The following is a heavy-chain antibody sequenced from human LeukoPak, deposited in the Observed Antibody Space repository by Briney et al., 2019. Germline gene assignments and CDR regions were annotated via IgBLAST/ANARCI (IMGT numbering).Heavy chain of an antibody. J-gene: IGHJ3*02. CDR1: GGSISSYY. V-gene: IGHV4-59*12. CDR2: IYYSGST. D-gene: IGHD1-26*01. Sequence: SETLSLTCTVSGGSISSYYWSWIRQPPGKGLEWIGYIYYSGSTNYNPSLKSRVTISVDTSKNQFSLKLNSVTPEDTAVYYCARGSYSTDDAFDIWGQGTMVTVSS. CDR3: ARGSYSTDDAFDI.